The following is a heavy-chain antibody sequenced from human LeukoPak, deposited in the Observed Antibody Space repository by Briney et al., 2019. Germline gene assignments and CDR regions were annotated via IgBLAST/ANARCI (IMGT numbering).Heavy chain of an antibody. CDR3: AKARIAAAGTGAFDV. J-gene: IGHJ3*01. V-gene: IGHV3-23*01. Sequence: GGSLRLSGAASGFTFRVYSMTWVRLAPGKGLEWVSAFSATDGSAQYAEPVKGRFTISRDNSKNSLYLQMNSLRDEDTAVYYCAKARIAAAGTGAFDVWGQGTMVTVSS. CDR2: FSATDGSA. D-gene: IGHD6-13*01. CDR1: GFTFRVYS.